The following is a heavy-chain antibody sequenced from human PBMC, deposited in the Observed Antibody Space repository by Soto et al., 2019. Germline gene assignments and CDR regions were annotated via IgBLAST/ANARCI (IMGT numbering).Heavy chain of an antibody. CDR2: IIPIFGTA. Sequence: SVKVSCKASGGTFSSYAISWVRQAPGQGLEWMGGIIPIFGTANYAQKFQGRVTITADKSTSTAYMELSSLRSEDTAVYYCARGRRYCSSTSCYRKADYGMDVWGQGTTVTVS. D-gene: IGHD2-2*02. CDR3: ARGRRYCSSTSCYRKADYGMDV. CDR1: GGTFSSYA. J-gene: IGHJ6*02. V-gene: IGHV1-69*06.